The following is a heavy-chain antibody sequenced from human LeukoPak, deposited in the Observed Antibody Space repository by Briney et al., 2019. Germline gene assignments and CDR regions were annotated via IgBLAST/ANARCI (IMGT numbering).Heavy chain of an antibody. J-gene: IGHJ4*02. Sequence: HPGGSLRLSCAASGFTFSSYAMSWVRQAPGKGLEWVSAISGSGGSTYYADSVKGRFTISRDNSKNTLYLQMNSLRAEDTAVYYCARSLAGLLYYFDYWGQGTLVTVSS. CDR1: GFTFSSYA. V-gene: IGHV3-23*01. CDR3: ARSLAGLLYYFDY. D-gene: IGHD6-19*01. CDR2: ISGSGGST.